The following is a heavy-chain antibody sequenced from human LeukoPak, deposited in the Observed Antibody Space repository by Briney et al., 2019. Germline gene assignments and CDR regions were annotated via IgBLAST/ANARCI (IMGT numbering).Heavy chain of an antibody. D-gene: IGHD4-11*01. V-gene: IGHV3-48*03. CDR1: GFMFSSYE. CDR2: ISSSGSAI. Sequence: GGSLRLSCAASGFMFSSYEMNWVRQAPGKGLEWVSYISSSGSAIYYADSVKGRFTISRDNAKNSLYLQMNSLRAEDTAVYYCARQKKNSHGRDYFDYWGQGTLVTVSS. CDR3: ARQKKNSHGRDYFDY. J-gene: IGHJ4*02.